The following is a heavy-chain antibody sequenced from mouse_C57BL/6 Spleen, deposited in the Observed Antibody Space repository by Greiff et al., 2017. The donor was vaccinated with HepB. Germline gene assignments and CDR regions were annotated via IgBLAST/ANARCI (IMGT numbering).Heavy chain of an antibody. D-gene: IGHD1-1*02. Sequence: QVQLQQSGAELARPGASVKLSCKASGYTFTSYGISWVKQRTGQGLEWIGEIDPRSGNTYYNEKFKGKATLTADKSSSTAYMELRSLTSEDSAVYFCAREELSRGYFDVWGTGTTVTVSS. V-gene: IGHV1-81*01. CDR2: IDPRSGNT. J-gene: IGHJ1*03. CDR3: AREELSRGYFDV. CDR1: GYTFTSYG.